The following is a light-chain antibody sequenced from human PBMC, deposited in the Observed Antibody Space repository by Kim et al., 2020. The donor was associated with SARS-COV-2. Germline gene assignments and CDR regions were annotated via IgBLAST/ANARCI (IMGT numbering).Light chain of an antibody. CDR1: QSISSY. CDR3: QQTYSTPWT. V-gene: IGKV1-39*01. J-gene: IGKJ1*01. Sequence: DIQMTQSPSSLSASVGDRVTITCRASQSISSYLNWYQQKPGKAPNLLIYAASSLQSGVPSRFSASGSGTDFTLTISSRQPEDFATYYCQQTYSTPWTFGQGTKVDIK. CDR2: AAS.